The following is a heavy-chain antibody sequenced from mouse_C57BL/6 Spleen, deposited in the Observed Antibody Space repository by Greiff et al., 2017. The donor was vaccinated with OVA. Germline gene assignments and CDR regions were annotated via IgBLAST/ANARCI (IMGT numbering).Heavy chain of an antibody. J-gene: IGHJ3*01. Sequence: QVQLQQPGAELVRPGSSVKLSCKASGYTFTSYWMHWVKQRPIQGLEWIGNIDPSDSETHYNQKFKGKATLTVDKSSSTAYMQLSSLTSEDSAVYYCAREGDYYYGSSAWFAYWGQGTLVTVSA. CDR3: AREGDYYYGSSAWFAY. CDR2: IDPSDSET. CDR1: GYTFTSYW. V-gene: IGHV1-52*01. D-gene: IGHD1-1*01.